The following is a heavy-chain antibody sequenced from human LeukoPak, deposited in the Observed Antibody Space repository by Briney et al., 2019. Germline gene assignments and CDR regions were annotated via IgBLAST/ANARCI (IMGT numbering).Heavy chain of an antibody. J-gene: IGHJ4*02. CDR2: IYYSGST. CDR3: ARDDYGDYFDY. D-gene: IGHD4-17*01. CDR1: GGSISSYY. Sequence: SETLSLTCTVSGGSISSYYWSWIRQPPGKGLEWIGYIYYSGSTNYNPSLKSRVTISVDTSKNQFSLKLSFVTAADTAVYYCARDDYGDYFDYWGQGTLVTVSS. V-gene: IGHV4-59*01.